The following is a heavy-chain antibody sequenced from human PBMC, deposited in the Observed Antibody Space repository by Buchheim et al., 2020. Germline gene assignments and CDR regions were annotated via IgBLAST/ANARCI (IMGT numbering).Heavy chain of an antibody. V-gene: IGHV3-30*18. CDR2: ISYDGSNK. Sequence: QVQLVESGGGVVQPGRSLRLSCAASGFTFSSYGMHWVRQAPGKGLEWVAVISYDGSNKYYADSVKGRFTISRDNSKNTLYLQMNSLRAEDTAVYYCAKWAGIRSLDYWGQGTL. CDR3: AKWAGIRSLDY. CDR1: GFTFSSYG. D-gene: IGHD4-17*01. J-gene: IGHJ4*02.